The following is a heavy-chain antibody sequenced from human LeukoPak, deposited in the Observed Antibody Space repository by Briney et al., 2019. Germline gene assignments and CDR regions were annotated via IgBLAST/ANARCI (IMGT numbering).Heavy chain of an antibody. CDR2: IVVGSGNT. CDR3: AAKSSEQPPNYYYYMDV. J-gene: IGHJ6*03. D-gene: IGHD3-10*01. V-gene: IGHV1-58*01. Sequence: GASVKVSCKASRFTFTPSAVQWVRQARGQRLEWIGWIVVGSGNTNYAQKFQERVTISGDMSTSTAYMELSSLRSEDTAVYYCAAKSSEQPPNYYYYMDVWGKGTTVTVSS. CDR1: RFTFTPSA.